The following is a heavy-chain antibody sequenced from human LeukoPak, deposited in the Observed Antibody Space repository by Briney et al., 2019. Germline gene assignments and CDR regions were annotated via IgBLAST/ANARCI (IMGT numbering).Heavy chain of an antibody. V-gene: IGHV3-74*01. CDR2: ISSDGSST. D-gene: IGHD4-17*01. J-gene: IGHJ4*02. CDR3: ATGDGDSRYYFDS. Sequence: GGSLRLSCAASGFSLSTYWMHWVRQAPGKGLVWVSRISSDGSSTNYADSVKGRFTISRDNAKNTLYLQVNSLRAEGTAVYYCATGDGDSRYYFDSWGQGTLVTVSS. CDR1: GFSLSTYW.